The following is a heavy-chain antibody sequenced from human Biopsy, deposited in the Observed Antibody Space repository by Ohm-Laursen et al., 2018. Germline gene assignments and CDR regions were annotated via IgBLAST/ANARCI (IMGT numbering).Heavy chain of an antibody. Sequence: GTLSLTCPVSGGSISNNNYYWGWIRQPPGKGLEWIGDVYYSGSTNRNPSLKSRVTILVDTSKNQFSLKLNSVTAADTAVYYCGRREVVITHDAFDTWGQGTMVTVPS. D-gene: IGHD3-22*01. V-gene: IGHV4-61*05. CDR2: VYYSGST. CDR1: GGSISNNNYY. CDR3: GRREVVITHDAFDT. J-gene: IGHJ3*02.